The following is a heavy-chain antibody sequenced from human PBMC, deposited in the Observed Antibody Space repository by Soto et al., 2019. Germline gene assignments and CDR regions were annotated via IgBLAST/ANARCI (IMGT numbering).Heavy chain of an antibody. CDR1: GYTFTSYA. V-gene: IGHV1-3*01. CDR2: INAGNGNT. D-gene: IGHD3-9*01. CDR3: ASYEADILTGDYYYYGMDV. J-gene: IGHJ6*02. Sequence: ASVKVSCKASGYTFTSYAMHWVRQAPGQRLEWMGWINAGNGNTKYSQKFQGRVTITRDTSASTAYMELSSLRSEDTAVYYCASYEADILTGDYYYYGMDVWGQGTTVTVSS.